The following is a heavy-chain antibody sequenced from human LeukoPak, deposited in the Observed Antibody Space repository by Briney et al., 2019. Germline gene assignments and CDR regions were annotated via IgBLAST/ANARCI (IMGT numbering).Heavy chain of an antibody. CDR2: IYHSGST. Sequence: PSETLSLTCTVSGGSISSGTYYWSWIRQPPGKGLEWIGYIYHSGSTYYNPSLKSRATISVDRSKNQFSLKLSSVTAADTAVYYCASSEAYYYGSGSYGAEYFQHWGQGTLVTVSS. CDR1: GGSISSGTYY. V-gene: IGHV4-30-2*01. CDR3: ASSEAYYYGSGSYGAEYFQH. D-gene: IGHD3-10*01. J-gene: IGHJ1*01.